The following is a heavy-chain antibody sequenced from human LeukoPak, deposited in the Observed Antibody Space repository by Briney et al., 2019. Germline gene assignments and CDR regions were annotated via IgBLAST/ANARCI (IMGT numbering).Heavy chain of an antibody. V-gene: IGHV4-61*02. CDR3: AREVIAVAGTGNFDY. J-gene: IGHJ4*02. CDR1: GGSISSGSYY. CDR2: IYTSGST. D-gene: IGHD6-19*01. Sequence: SSETLFLTCTVSGGSISSGSYYWSWIRQPAGKGLEWIGRIYTSGSTNYNPSLKSRVTISVDTSKNQFSLKLSSVTAADTAVYYCAREVIAVAGTGNFDYWGQGTLVTVSS.